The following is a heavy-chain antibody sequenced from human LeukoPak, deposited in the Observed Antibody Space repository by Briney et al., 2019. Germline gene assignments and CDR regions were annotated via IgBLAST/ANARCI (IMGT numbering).Heavy chain of an antibody. J-gene: IGHJ4*02. V-gene: IGHV3-23*01. CDR3: AKEEGYDFAFFDY. D-gene: IGHD5-12*01. CDR1: GFTLTNYA. CDR2: ICASGGTI. Sequence: GGSLRLSCAASGFTLTNYAMSWVRQAPGKGLEWVSAICASGGTIYYADYVKGRFTISRDNSKNTLYLQMNSLRAEDTAVYYCAKEEGYDFAFFDYWGQGILVTVSS.